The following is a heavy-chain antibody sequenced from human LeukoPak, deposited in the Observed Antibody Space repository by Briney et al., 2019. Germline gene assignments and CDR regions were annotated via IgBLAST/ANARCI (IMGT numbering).Heavy chain of an antibody. Sequence: GASVKVSCKASGHTFTTYYIHWVRQAPGQGLEWMGWIHPGTGDTNYAQKFQDRVTVTRDTSIATACMDLIRLTSDDTAVYYCASYASGYNWLRVWGQGTLVTVSS. V-gene: IGHV1-2*02. CDR3: ASYASGYNWLRV. D-gene: IGHD1-1*01. J-gene: IGHJ4*02. CDR2: IHPGTGDT. CDR1: GHTFTTYY.